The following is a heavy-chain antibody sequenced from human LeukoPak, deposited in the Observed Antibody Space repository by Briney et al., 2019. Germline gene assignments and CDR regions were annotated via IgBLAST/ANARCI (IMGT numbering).Heavy chain of an antibody. CDR3: ARDLGNYYDSSGYPSFYYSYYGMDV. J-gene: IGHJ6*02. CDR1: GYTFTSYY. Sequence: ASVKVSCKASGYTFTSYYMHWMRQAPGQGLEWMGMINPSGGRTSYPQKFQGRVTMTRDTSTSTVYMELSSLRSEDTAVYYCARDLGNYYDSSGYPSFYYSYYGMDVWGQGTTVTVSS. V-gene: IGHV1-46*01. CDR2: INPSGGRT. D-gene: IGHD3-22*01.